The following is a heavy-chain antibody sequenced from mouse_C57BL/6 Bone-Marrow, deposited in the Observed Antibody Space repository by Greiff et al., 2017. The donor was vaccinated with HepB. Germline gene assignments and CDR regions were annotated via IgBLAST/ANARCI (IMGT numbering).Heavy chain of an antibody. V-gene: IGHV1-61*01. D-gene: IGHD2-1*01. CDR1: GYTFTSYW. CDR3: ARAPYGNYLYYFDY. J-gene: IGHJ2*01. CDR2: IYPSDSET. Sequence: QVQLQQPGAELVRPGSSVKLSCKASGYTFTSYWMDWVKQRPGQGLEWIGNIYPSDSETHYNQKFKDKATLPVDKSSSTAYMQLSSLTSEDSAVYYCARAPYGNYLYYFDYWGQGTTLTVSS.